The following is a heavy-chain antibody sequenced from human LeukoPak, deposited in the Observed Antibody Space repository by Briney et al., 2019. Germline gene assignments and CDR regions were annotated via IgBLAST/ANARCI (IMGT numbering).Heavy chain of an antibody. J-gene: IGHJ3*02. CDR3: AKDRSGIVGATGAFDI. D-gene: IGHD1-26*01. CDR2: LSGSGVST. V-gene: IGHV3-23*01. CDR1: GFTFSSYA. Sequence: GGSLRLSCRASGFTFSSYAMSWVRQAPGKGLEWVSSLSGSGVSTYNPDLVKGRFTISRDNSKNTLYLQMNSLRAEDTAVYYCAKDRSGIVGATGAFDIWGQGTMVTVSS.